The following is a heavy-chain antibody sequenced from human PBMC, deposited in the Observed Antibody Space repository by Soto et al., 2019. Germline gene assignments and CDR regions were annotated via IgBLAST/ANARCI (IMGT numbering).Heavy chain of an antibody. CDR3: AKSLPPGQQLIPVWGTQYYYEYYGMDV. V-gene: IGHV3-23*01. D-gene: IGHD6-13*01. CDR2: ISGRGGTT. J-gene: IGHJ6*02. CDR1: GFTFDSHA. Sequence: XESLRLSCAASGFTFDSHAMSWVRQAPGKGLERVSSISGRGGTTYSAASVKGRFTISRDNFKNTLYLQMNSLRAEDTARYFCAKSLPPGQQLIPVWGTQYYYEYYGMDVWGQGTTVTVSS.